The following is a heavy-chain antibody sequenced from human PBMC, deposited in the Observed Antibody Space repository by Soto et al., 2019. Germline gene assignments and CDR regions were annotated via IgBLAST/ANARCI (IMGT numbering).Heavy chain of an antibody. Sequence: QVQLQESGPGLVKPSETLSLTCSVSGGSVSSGSFYWGWVRQPPGKGLEWIGYIYYIGRTNSNPSLATRVTISVDTSKNQFSLRLSSMSAADTAVYYCANLMGAGGWFDPWGQGTLVIVSS. CDR2: IYYIGRT. V-gene: IGHV4-61*01. CDR3: ANLMGAGGWFDP. CDR1: GGSVSSGSFY. D-gene: IGHD3-16*01. J-gene: IGHJ5*02.